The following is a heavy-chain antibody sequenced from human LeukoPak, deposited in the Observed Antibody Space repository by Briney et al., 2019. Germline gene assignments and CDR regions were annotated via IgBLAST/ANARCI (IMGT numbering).Heavy chain of an antibody. J-gene: IGHJ4*02. CDR3: ARDSTPMTY. Sequence: NPSETLSLTCTVSDDSFSGNIDYWGRIRRPPGKGLEWIGSIYYSGSTYYNPSLKSRVTITVDTSKNQFSLKLSSVTAADTAVYYCARDSTPMTYWGQGTLVTVSS. V-gene: IGHV4-39*02. D-gene: IGHD2/OR15-2a*01. CDR2: IYYSGST. CDR1: DDSFSGNIDY.